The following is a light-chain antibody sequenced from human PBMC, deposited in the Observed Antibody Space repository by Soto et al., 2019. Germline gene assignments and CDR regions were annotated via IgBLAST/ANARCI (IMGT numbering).Light chain of an antibody. CDR1: SSDVGGYNY. V-gene: IGLV2-8*01. CDR3: SSYAGSNIYV. CDR2: EVS. J-gene: IGLJ1*01. Sequence: QSVLTQPPSASGSPGQSVTISCTGTSSDVGGYNYVSWYQQHPGKAPKLMIYEVSKRPSGVPDRFSGSKSGNTASLTVSWLQAEDEADYYCSSYAGSNIYVFGTGTKVTVL.